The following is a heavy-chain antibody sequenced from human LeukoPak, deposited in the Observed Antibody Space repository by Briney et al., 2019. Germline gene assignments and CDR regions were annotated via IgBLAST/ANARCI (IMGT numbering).Heavy chain of an antibody. CDR3: ARDGYSYGPYYYGMDV. Sequence: PSETLSLTCTVSGGSISSYYWSWIRQPAGKGLEWIGRIYTSGSTNYNPSLKSRVTMSVDTSKNQFSLKLSSVTAADTAVYYCARDGYSYGPYYYGMDVWGQGTTVTVSS. J-gene: IGHJ6*02. CDR2: IYTSGST. V-gene: IGHV4-4*07. CDR1: GGSISSYY. D-gene: IGHD5-18*01.